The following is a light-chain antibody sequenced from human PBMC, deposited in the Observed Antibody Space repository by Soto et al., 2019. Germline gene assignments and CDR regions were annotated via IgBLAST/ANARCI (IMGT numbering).Light chain of an antibody. CDR1: QNIRSH. J-gene: IGKJ5*01. CDR2: SAS. V-gene: IGKV1-39*01. CDR3: QQSYTTPPIT. Sequence: DIQMTQSPSAQSASVGDTVTITCRGSQNIRSHLNWYQQKPGKAPELLIYSASRLQSGVPSRFGGSGSGTDFTLTISDLQPEDFATYYCQQSYTTPPITFGLGTRLEIK.